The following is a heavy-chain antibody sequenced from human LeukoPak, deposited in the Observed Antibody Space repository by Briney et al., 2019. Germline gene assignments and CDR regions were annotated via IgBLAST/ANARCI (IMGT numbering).Heavy chain of an antibody. D-gene: IGHD3-10*01. Sequence: SETLSLTCTVSGGSISSTSYYWGWIRQSPGKGLEWIGSIYYSGSTYYNPSLKSRVTISVDTSKNQFFLKLSSVTAADTAVYYCEGSGSPLKWHFDLWGRGTLVTVSS. V-gene: IGHV4-39*01. CDR2: IYYSGST. J-gene: IGHJ2*01. CDR3: EGSGSPLKWHFDL. CDR1: GGSISSTSYY.